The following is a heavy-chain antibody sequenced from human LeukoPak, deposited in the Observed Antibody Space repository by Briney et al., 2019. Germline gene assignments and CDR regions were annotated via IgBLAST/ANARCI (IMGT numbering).Heavy chain of an antibody. Sequence: SETLSLTCAVYGGSFSHYYWNWIRQSPEKGLEWIGYMYYSGNSNYNPALKSRVTISVDTSKNQFSLKMISVTPADTAVFYCARRSRGGWFDAWGQGTLVTVSS. CDR1: GGSFSHYY. CDR2: MYYSGNS. J-gene: IGHJ5*02. D-gene: IGHD3-10*01. CDR3: ARRSRGGWFDA. V-gene: IGHV4-59*01.